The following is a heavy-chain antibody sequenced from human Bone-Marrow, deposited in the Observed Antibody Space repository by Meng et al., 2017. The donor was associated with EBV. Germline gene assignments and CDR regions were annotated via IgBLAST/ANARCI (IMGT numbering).Heavy chain of an antibody. CDR2: IDYGGIST. CDR3: VREEYDPRNF. Sequence: EVQVVGSGGGLVEPGGSLRLSCAASGFIFNNYRMNWVRQAPGKGLEWVSVIDYGGISTYYADSVKGRFTISRDNAKNSVSLQMNNLRAEDTAVYYCVREEYDPRNFWGQGTLVTVSS. J-gene: IGHJ4*02. V-gene: IGHV3-21*01. CDR1: GFIFNNYR. D-gene: IGHD3-16*01.